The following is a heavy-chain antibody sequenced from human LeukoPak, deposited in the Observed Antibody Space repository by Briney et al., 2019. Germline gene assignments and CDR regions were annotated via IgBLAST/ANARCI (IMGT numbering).Heavy chain of an antibody. J-gene: IGHJ4*02. Sequence: GRSLRLSCAASGFPFSSYGMHWVRQAPGKGLEWVAVIWYDGSNKYYADSVKGRFTISRDNSKNTLYLQMNSLRAEDTAVYYCARGSGSYYNWGQGTLVTVSS. CDR2: IWYDGSNK. D-gene: IGHD1-26*01. CDR3: ARGSGSYYN. V-gene: IGHV3-33*01. CDR1: GFPFSSYG.